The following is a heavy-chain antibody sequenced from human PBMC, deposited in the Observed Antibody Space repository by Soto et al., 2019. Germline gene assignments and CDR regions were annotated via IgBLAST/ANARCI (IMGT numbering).Heavy chain of an antibody. D-gene: IGHD3-10*01. CDR2: IYYSGST. Sequence: PSETLSLTCTVSGGSISSSSYYWGWIRQPPGKGLEWIGSIYYSGSTYYNPSLESRVTISVDTSKNQFSLKLSSVTAADTAVYYCARPTSGYYYGMDVWGQGTTVTAP. CDR1: GGSISSSSYY. V-gene: IGHV4-39*01. J-gene: IGHJ6*02. CDR3: ARPTSGYYYGMDV.